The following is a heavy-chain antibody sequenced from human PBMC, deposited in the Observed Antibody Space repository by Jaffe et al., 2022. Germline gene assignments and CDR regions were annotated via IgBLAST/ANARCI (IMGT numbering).Heavy chain of an antibody. CDR2: IYWNDDK. CDR3: AHELNLNYDILTGYYPGGVYYFDY. J-gene: IGHJ4*02. D-gene: IGHD3-9*01. CDR1: GFSLSTSGVG. V-gene: IGHV2-5*01. Sequence: QITLKESGPTLVKPTQTLTLTCTFSGFSLSTSGVGVGWIRQPPGKALEWLALIYWNDDKRYSPSLKSRLTITKDTSKNQVVLTMTNMDPVDTATYYCAHELNLNYDILTGYYPGGVYYFDYWGQGTLVTVSS.